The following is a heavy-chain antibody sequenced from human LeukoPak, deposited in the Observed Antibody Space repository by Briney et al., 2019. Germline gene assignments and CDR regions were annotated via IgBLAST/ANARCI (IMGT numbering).Heavy chain of an antibody. CDR2: LSASGGST. V-gene: IGHV3-23*01. D-gene: IGHD3-22*01. CDR3: AKVRTYDSSGYYTHCFDY. Sequence: GGSLRLSWVASGFNFGTYAMGSVRQPPGNWLELGSSLSASGGSTYYADSVGGRFTISRDSSSNTVYLQMNSLRVEDTARYYCAKVRTYDSSGYYTHCFDYWGQGTLVTVSS. J-gene: IGHJ4*02. CDR1: GFNFGTYA.